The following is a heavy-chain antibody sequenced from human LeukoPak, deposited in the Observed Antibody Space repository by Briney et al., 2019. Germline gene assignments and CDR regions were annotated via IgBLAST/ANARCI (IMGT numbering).Heavy chain of an antibody. CDR3: ARHRAEMATITDDAFDI. Sequence: PSETLSLTCTVSGGSITNYYWSWIRQPPGEGLEWIGYVYASGATNSNPSLKSRVTISVDTSKNQFSLKLSSVTAADTAVFYCARHRAEMATITDDAFDIWGQGTMVTVSS. V-gene: IGHV4-59*08. J-gene: IGHJ3*02. D-gene: IGHD5-24*01. CDR1: GGSITNYY. CDR2: VYASGAT.